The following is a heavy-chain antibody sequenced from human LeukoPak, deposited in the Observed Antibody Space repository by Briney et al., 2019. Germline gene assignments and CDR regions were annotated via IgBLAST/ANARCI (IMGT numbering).Heavy chain of an antibody. D-gene: IGHD2-2*01. CDR2: IYYSGST. J-gene: IGHJ5*02. V-gene: IGHV4-30-4*01. CDR1: GGSISSGDYY. Sequence: SSETLSLTCTVSGGSISSGDYYWSWIRQPPGKGLEGIGYIYYSGSTYYNPSLKSRVTISVDTSKNQFSLKLSSVTAADTAVYYCARAHEVVPAAILGKENWFDPWGQGTPVTVSS. CDR3: ARAHEVVPAAILGKENWFDP.